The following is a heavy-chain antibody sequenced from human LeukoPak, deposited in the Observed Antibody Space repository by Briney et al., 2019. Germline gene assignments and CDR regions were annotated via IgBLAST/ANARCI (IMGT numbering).Heavy chain of an antibody. J-gene: IGHJ6*02. CDR2: IRGSNGDT. CDR3: ARVFDYDFWSGYLGAPYYYYGMDV. CDR1: GYIFINSG. V-gene: IGHV1-18*01. Sequence: ASVKVSCKASGYIFINSGISWVRQAPGQGLEWIGWIRGSNGDTNYAQNVQGRVSVTTDTSTSTAYMELRSLRSDDTAVYYCARVFDYDFWSGYLGAPYYYYGMDVWGQGTTVTVSS. D-gene: IGHD3-3*01.